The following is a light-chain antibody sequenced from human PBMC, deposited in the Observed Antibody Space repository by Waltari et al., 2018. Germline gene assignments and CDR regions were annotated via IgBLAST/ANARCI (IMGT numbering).Light chain of an antibody. CDR1: QSVLYSSNNKNY. CDR2: WAS. J-gene: IGKJ4*01. V-gene: IGKV4-1*01. CDR3: QQYYSIPLT. Sequence: DIVMTQSADSLAVSLGERATTNCKSSQSVLYSSNNKNYLAWYQQKPGQPPKLLIYWASTRESGVPDRFTGSGSGTDFTLTISSLQAEDVAVYYCQQYYSIPLTFGGGTTVEIK.